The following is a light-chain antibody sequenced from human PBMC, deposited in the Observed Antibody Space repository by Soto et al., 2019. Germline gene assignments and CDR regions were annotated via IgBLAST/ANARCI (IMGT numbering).Light chain of an antibody. Sequence: QSALTQPPSASGSPGQSVTISCTGTSSDVGANNYVSWYQQHPGKAPKLMIYEVTKRPSGVPDRFSGSESGNTASLTVSGLQAEDEADYYCSLYAGTNRVFGTGTKLTVL. V-gene: IGLV2-8*01. CDR3: SLYAGTNRV. J-gene: IGLJ1*01. CDR2: EVT. CDR1: SSDVGANNY.